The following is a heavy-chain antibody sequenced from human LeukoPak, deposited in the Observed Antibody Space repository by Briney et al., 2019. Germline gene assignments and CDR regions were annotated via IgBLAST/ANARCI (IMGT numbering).Heavy chain of an antibody. CDR2: ISSSSSYI. Sequence: GGSLRLSCAASGFTFSSYSMNWVRQAPGKGLEWVSYISSSSSYIYYADSVKGRFTISRDNAKNSLYLQMNSLRAEDTAVYYCARVPTSSGWTGYWGQGTLVTVSS. D-gene: IGHD6-19*01. V-gene: IGHV3-21*01. J-gene: IGHJ4*02. CDR3: ARVPTSSGWTGY. CDR1: GFTFSSYS.